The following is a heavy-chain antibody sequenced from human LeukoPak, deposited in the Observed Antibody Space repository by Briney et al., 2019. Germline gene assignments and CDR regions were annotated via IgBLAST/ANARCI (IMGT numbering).Heavy chain of an antibody. CDR1: GFIFRNYG. V-gene: IGHV3-30*02. Sequence: GGSLRLSCAASGFIFRNYGMHWVRQAPGKGLEWVAFIVNVGSDKYYADSVKGRFTISRDNSKNTLYLQMNSLRAEDTAVYYCATDNNVNPNWFDPWGQGTLVTVSS. J-gene: IGHJ5*02. CDR3: ATDNNVNPNWFDP. CDR2: IVNVGSDK. D-gene: IGHD1-14*01.